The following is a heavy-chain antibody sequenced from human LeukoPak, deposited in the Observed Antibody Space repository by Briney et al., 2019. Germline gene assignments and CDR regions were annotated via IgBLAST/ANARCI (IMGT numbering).Heavy chain of an antibody. CDR1: GGSISSSNW. CDR2: IYPSGSA. J-gene: IGHJ4*02. CDR3: AIRIAVAGTVDY. V-gene: IGHV4-4*02. D-gene: IGHD6-19*01. Sequence: PSETLSLTCAVSGGSISSSNWWTWVRQPPGKGLEWIGEIYPSGSANYNPSLKSRVTISVDTSKNQFSLKLSSVTAADTAVYYCAIRIAVAGTVDYWGQGTLVTVSS.